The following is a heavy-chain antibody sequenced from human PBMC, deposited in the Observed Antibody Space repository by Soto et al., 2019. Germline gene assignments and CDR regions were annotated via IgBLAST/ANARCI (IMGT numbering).Heavy chain of an antibody. CDR2: IYYSGST. Sequence: SETLSLTCTVSGGSISSYYWSWIRQPPGKGLEWIGYIYYSGSTNYNPSLKSRATISVDTSKNQFSLKLSSVTAADTAVYYCARARGLTDYSNYSYYYYGMDVWGQGTTVTVSS. CDR3: ARARGLTDYSNYSYYYYGMDV. J-gene: IGHJ6*02. CDR1: GGSISSYY. V-gene: IGHV4-59*01. D-gene: IGHD4-4*01.